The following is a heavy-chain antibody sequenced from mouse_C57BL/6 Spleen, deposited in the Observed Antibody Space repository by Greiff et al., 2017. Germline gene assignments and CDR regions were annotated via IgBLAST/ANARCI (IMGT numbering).Heavy chain of an antibody. J-gene: IGHJ4*01. CDR1: GFNIKDYY. CDR2: IDPEDGET. CDR3: ARQSYGSPHYYAMDY. V-gene: IGHV14-2*01. Sequence: EVKLQESGAELVKPGASVKLSCTASGFNIKDYYMHWVKQRTEQGLEWIGRIDPEDGETKYAPKFQGKATITADTSSNTAYLQLSSLTSEDTAVYYCARQSYGSPHYYAMDYWGQGTSVTVSS. D-gene: IGHD1-1*01.